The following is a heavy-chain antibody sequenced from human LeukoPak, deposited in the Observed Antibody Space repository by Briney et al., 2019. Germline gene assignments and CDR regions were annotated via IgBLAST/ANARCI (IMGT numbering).Heavy chain of an antibody. CDR1: GFTFRSYA. J-gene: IGHJ4*02. Sequence: GGSLRLSCAVSGFTFRSYAMSWVRQAPGKGLEWVSAISGNGDRASYADSVKGRFTMSRDNSKNTLYLQMNTMRAEDTAVYYCAKHAHDFGDSRTDYWGQGTQVTVSS. D-gene: IGHD4-17*01. CDR3: AKHAHDFGDSRTDY. V-gene: IGHV3-23*01. CDR2: ISGNGDRA.